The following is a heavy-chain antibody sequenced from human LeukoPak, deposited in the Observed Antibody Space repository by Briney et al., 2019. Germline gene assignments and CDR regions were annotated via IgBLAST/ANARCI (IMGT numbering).Heavy chain of an antibody. CDR2: IYYSGST. J-gene: IGHJ4*02. Sequence: PSETLSLTCTVSGGSISSSSYYWGWLRQPPGKGLEWIGSIYYSGSTYDNPSLKSRVTISVDTSKNQFSLKLSSVTAADTAVYYCASGDIVAYCGGDCYSTFDYWGQGTLVTVSS. CDR3: ASGDIVAYCGGDCYSTFDY. V-gene: IGHV4-39*01. D-gene: IGHD2-21*02. CDR1: GGSISSSSYY.